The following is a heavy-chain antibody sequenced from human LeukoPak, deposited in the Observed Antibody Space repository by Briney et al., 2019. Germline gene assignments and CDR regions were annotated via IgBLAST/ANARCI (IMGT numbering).Heavy chain of an antibody. V-gene: IGHV1-69*02. D-gene: IGHD4-23*01. CDR2: FIPILGIV. CDR3: AKSRTATVVTLES. J-gene: IGHJ4*02. Sequence: SVKVSCKASGGISWVRQATGQGLELMGRFIPILGIVNYAQNFQGRLTITVDRSTDTSYMELSSLRSDDTAVYYCAKSRTATVVTLESWGQGTLVTVSS. CDR1: GG.